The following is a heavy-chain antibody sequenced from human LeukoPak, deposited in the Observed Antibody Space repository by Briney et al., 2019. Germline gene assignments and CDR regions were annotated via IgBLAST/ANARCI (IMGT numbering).Heavy chain of an antibody. Sequence: SVKVSCKASGGTFSSYAISWVRQAPGQGLEWMGGIIPILGTANYAQKFQGRVTITADESTSTAYMELSSLRSEDTAVYYCARGGLXYIXSXXYYYGMDVWGQGTTVTVSS. J-gene: IGHJ6*02. CDR2: IIPILGTA. CDR3: ARGGLXYIXSXXYYYGMDV. D-gene: IGHD1-26*01. CDR1: GGTFSSYA. V-gene: IGHV1-69*13.